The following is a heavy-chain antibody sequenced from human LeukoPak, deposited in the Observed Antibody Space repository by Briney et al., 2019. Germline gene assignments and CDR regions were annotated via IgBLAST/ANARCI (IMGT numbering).Heavy chain of an antibody. CDR3: TRDTIGSLDY. J-gene: IGHJ4*02. Sequence: GGSLRLSCAASGFTFSSYAMHWVRQAPGKGLECVSAISTNGGNTHYANSVKGRFTISRDNSKNSLFLQMNNLRADDTAIYYCTRDTIGSLDYWGQGILVTVAS. CDR1: GFTFSSYA. V-gene: IGHV3-64*01. D-gene: IGHD1-26*01. CDR2: ISTNGGNT.